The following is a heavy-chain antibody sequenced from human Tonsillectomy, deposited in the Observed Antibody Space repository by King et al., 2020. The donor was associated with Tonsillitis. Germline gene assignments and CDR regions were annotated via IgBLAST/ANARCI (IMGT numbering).Heavy chain of an antibody. CDR1: GFIFDDCA. CDR2: ISWNSGSI. Sequence: VQLVESGGGLAQPGRSLRLSCAASGFIFDDCAMHWVRHAPGKGLEWVSDISWNSGSIGYADSVKGRFTISRDNAKNSLYLQMNSLRDEDTALYYCAKAQYSSGWYYYYYSMDVWGQGTTVTVSS. J-gene: IGHJ6*02. D-gene: IGHD6-19*01. V-gene: IGHV3-9*01. CDR3: AKAQYSSGWYYYYYSMDV.